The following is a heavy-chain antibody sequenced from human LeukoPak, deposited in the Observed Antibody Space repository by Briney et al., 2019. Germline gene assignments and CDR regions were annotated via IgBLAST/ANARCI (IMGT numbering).Heavy chain of an antibody. CDR2: IYYSGST. V-gene: IGHV4-59*01. CDR3: ARSPMWVGRYYYMDV. J-gene: IGHJ6*03. CDR1: GGSISSYY. Sequence: SETLSLTCTVSGGSISSYYWSWIRQPPGKGLEWIGYIYYSGSTNYNPSLKSRVTISVDTSKNQFSLKLSSVTAADTAVYYCARSPMWVGRYYYMDVWGKGTTVTISS. D-gene: IGHD3-10*02.